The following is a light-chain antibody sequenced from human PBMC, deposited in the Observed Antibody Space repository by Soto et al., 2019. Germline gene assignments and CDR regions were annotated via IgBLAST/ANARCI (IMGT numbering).Light chain of an antibody. CDR3: SSYAGSNKFV. Sequence: QSALTQPPSASGSPGQSVTISCTGTSSDVGGYDYVSWYQQHPGKAPKLIIYEVTERPSGVPDRFSGSKSGNTASLTVSGLQAEDEADYYCSSYAGSNKFVFGGGTQLTVL. CDR2: EVT. J-gene: IGLJ2*01. V-gene: IGLV2-8*01. CDR1: SSDVGGYDY.